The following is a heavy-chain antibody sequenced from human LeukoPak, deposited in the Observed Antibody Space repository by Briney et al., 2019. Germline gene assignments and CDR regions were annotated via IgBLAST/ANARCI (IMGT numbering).Heavy chain of an antibody. CDR1: GYTFTSYG. Sequence: ASVKLCCTASGYTFTSYGISWVRQAPGQGLEWMGWISAYNGNTNYAQKLQGRVTMTTDTSTSTAYMELRSLRSDDTAVYYCARGHPGVYFDYWGQGPVDTVSS. V-gene: IGHV1-18*01. J-gene: IGHJ4*02. CDR2: ISAYNGNT. CDR3: ARGHPGVYFDY. D-gene: IGHD2-8*01.